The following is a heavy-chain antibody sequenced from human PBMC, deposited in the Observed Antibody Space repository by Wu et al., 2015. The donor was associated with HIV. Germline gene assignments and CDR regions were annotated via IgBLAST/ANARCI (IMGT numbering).Heavy chain of an antibody. V-gene: IGHV1-69*05. Sequence: QVQLVQSGAEVKKPGSSVKVSCKASGGTFSSYAISWVRQAPGQGLEWMGGIIPIFGTDKLRTERSRAESRLPRTNPRAHAYMELSSLRSEDTAVYYCARQVWVRGVIILGLDYVGPGNAWSPSP. J-gene: IGHJ4*02. CDR1: GGTFSSYA. CDR2: IIPIFGTD. CDR3: ARQVWVRGVIILGLDY. D-gene: IGHD3-10*01.